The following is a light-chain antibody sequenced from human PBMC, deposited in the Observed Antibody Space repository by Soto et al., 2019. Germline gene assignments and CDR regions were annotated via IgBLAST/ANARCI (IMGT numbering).Light chain of an antibody. J-gene: IGKJ4*01. Sequence: DIQMTQSPSSLSASVGDRVTITCRASQGIRNELGWYQQKPGKAPKRLIYAASSLQSGVPSRFSGSGHGTEFTLTISSLQPEDFATYYCLQHNSYPHTFGGGTKVEIK. CDR3: LQHNSYPHT. CDR1: QGIRNE. V-gene: IGKV1-17*01. CDR2: AAS.